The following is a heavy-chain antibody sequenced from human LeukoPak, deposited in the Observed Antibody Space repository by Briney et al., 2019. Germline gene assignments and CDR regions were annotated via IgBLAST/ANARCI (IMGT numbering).Heavy chain of an antibody. J-gene: IGHJ5*02. CDR3: ARGIAAAGTWFDP. Sequence: AGSLRLSCAASGFTFSSYSMNWVRQAPGKGLEWVSSISSSSSYIYYADSVKGRFTISRDNAKNSLYLQMNSLRAEDTAVYYCARGIAAAGTWFDPWGQGTLVTVSS. CDR1: GFTFSSYS. D-gene: IGHD6-13*01. CDR2: ISSSSSYI. V-gene: IGHV3-21*01.